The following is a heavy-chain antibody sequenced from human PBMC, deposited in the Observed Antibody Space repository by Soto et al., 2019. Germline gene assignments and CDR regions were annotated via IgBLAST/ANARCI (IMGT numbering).Heavy chain of an antibody. V-gene: IGHV3-30*18. CDR3: AKPFQRSGYYYDFWYFDV. J-gene: IGHJ2*01. D-gene: IGHD3-22*01. CDR1: GLTFSSYG. CDR2: ISHDGSTK. Sequence: QVQLVESGGGVVQPGRSLRLSCAASGLTFSSYGMHWVRQAPGKGLEWVAVISHDGSTKYYADSVRGRFTISRDNSNNTLYLQMDSLRPEDTALYSCAKPFQRSGYYYDFWYFDVWGRGTLVTVSS.